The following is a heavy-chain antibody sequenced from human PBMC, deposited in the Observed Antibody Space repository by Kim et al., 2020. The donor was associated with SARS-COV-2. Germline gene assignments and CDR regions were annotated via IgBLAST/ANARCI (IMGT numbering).Heavy chain of an antibody. CDR2: TFPTNEAT. Sequence: ASVKVSCKASGFTFTGYFINWVRQAPGQGLEWMGRTFPTNEATNTAQKFEGRVTMTRDTTINTAYLEVNNLSPDDTATYFCARAPFYGDTSRFFDLWGRGTLVTVSS. V-gene: IGHV1-2*06. J-gene: IGHJ2*01. CDR3: ARAPFYGDTSRFFDL. D-gene: IGHD4-17*01. CDR1: GFTFTGYF.